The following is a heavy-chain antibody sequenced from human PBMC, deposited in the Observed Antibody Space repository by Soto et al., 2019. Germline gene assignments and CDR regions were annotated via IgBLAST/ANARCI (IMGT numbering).Heavy chain of an antibody. D-gene: IGHD3-3*01. CDR2: IYYSGST. CDR1: GGSISSYY. CDR3: ARVYYDHHMDV. Sequence: SETLSLTCTVSGGSISSYYWSWIRQPPGKGLEWIGYIYYSGSTNYTPSLKSRVTISVDTSKNQFSLKLSSVTAADTAVYYCARVYYDHHMDVWGKGTTVTVSS. V-gene: IGHV4-59*01. J-gene: IGHJ6*03.